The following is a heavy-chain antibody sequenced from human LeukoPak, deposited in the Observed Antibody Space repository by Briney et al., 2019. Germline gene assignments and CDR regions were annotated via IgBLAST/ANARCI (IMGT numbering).Heavy chain of an antibody. Sequence: SVKVSCTASGGTFSSYAISWVRPAPGQGLEWMGRIIPILGIANYAQKFQGRVTITADKSTSTAYMELSSLRSEDTAVYYCARAPRYSGSYYLGYWGQGTLVTVSS. V-gene: IGHV1-69*04. J-gene: IGHJ4*02. D-gene: IGHD1-26*01. CDR3: ARAPRYSGSYYLGY. CDR2: IIPILGIA. CDR1: GGTFSSYA.